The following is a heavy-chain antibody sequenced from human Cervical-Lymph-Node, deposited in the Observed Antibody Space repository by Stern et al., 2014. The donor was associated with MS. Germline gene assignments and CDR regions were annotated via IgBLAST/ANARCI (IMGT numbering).Heavy chain of an antibody. CDR2: IGAFNGNT. Sequence: QLVQSGPEVKKPGASVTVSCKASGYTFSNFGISWVRQAPGQGLEWLGWIGAFNGNTKYARKLQGRVTMTTDTSTRTAYMELTSLASDDTAVYYCARDGHYATTYFDHWGQGTLVTVSS. J-gene: IGHJ4*02. D-gene: IGHD2-8*01. CDR3: ARDGHYATTYFDH. V-gene: IGHV1-18*01. CDR1: GYTFSNFG.